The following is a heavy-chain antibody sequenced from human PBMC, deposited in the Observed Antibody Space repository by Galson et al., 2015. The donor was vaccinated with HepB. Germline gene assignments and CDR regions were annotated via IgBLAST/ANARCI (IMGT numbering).Heavy chain of an antibody. CDR1: GYTFTGYY. CDR2: INPNSGGT. Sequence: SVKVSCKASGYTFTGYYLHWVRQAPGQGLEWMGWINPNSGGTSYAQKFQGRVTMTRDTSISTAYMELSRLTSDDTAVYYCARDGPPSGWDAKLDYWGQGTLVTVSS. J-gene: IGHJ4*02. D-gene: IGHD6-19*01. V-gene: IGHV1-2*02. CDR3: ARDGPPSGWDAKLDY.